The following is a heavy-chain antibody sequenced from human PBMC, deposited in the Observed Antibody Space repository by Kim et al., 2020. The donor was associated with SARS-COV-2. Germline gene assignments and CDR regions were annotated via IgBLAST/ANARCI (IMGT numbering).Heavy chain of an antibody. J-gene: IGHJ4*02. D-gene: IGHD3-10*01. CDR3: ARSTGASSLSGSLYY. CDR1: GFKFGDYI. V-gene: IGHV3-49*04. Sequence: GGSLRLSCTVFGFKFGDYIMSWVRQAPGKGLEWVGCIRRRVDGETREYAASVKGRFIISRDDSKGIAYLEMNSLITEDSAVYYCARSTGASSLSGSLYYWGQGTLVTVSS. CDR2: IRRRVDGETR.